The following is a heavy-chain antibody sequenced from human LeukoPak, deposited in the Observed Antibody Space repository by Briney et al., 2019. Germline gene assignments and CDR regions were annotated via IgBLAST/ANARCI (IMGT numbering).Heavy chain of an antibody. V-gene: IGHV3-30*04. CDR3: ARGQGYESYYYMDV. D-gene: IGHD2-2*01. CDR1: GFTFSTYA. CDR2: ISFDGVNT. Sequence: GRSLRLSCAASGFTFSTYAIHWVRQAPGKGLEWVAVISFDGVNTFYADSVKGRLTISRDNSNNTVYLQMNNLRPEDTAVFYCARGQGYESYYYMDVWGKGTTVSVSS. J-gene: IGHJ6*03.